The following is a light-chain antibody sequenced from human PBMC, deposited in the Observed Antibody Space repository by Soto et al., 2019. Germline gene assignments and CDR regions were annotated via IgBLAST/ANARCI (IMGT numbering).Light chain of an antibody. V-gene: IGKV3D-15*01. CDR2: GAS. CDR1: QSVSSSY. J-gene: IGKJ1*01. Sequence: EILLTQSPRTLSLSPGERATLSCRASQSVSSSYLAWYQQKAGQAPRLLIYGASTRATGIPARFSGSGSGTEFTLTISSLQSEDFAVYYCQQYNNWPPVRTVGQGTKVDIK. CDR3: QQYNNWPPVRT.